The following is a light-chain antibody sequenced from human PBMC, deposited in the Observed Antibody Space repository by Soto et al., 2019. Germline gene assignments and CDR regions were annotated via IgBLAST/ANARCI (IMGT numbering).Light chain of an antibody. Sequence: QSALTQPPSASGSPGQSVTISCTGSSSDIGSYKYVSWYQQHPGKAPKLIIYEVNERPSGVPDRFSGSKSGNTASLTVSGLQPEDEAEYYCSSFVATNNLRVFGTGTKLTAL. CDR1: SSDIGSYKY. CDR2: EVN. V-gene: IGLV2-8*01. CDR3: SSFVATNNLRV. J-gene: IGLJ1*01.